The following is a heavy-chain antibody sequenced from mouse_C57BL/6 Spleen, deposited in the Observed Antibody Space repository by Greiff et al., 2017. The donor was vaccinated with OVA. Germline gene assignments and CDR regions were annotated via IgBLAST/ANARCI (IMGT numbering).Heavy chain of an antibody. Sequence: VQLQESGAELVRPGASVKLSCKASGYTFTDYYINWVKQRPGQGLEWIARIYPGSGNTYYNEKFKGKATLTAEKSSSTAYMQLSSLTSEDSAVYFCARFGGYGAMDYWGQGTSVTVSS. CDR3: ARFGGYGAMDY. V-gene: IGHV1-76*01. CDR1: GYTFTDYY. CDR2: IYPGSGNT. D-gene: IGHD1-1*02. J-gene: IGHJ4*01.